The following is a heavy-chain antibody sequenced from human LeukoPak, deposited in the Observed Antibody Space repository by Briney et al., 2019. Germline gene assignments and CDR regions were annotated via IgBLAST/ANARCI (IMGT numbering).Heavy chain of an antibody. J-gene: IGHJ4*02. D-gene: IGHD6-13*01. CDR1: GFTFRNYD. V-gene: IGHV3-23*01. CDR3: ARMSWYYFDY. Sequence: GGSLRLSCTASGFTFRNYDMSWVRQAPGKGLEWVSGISGSGDNTYNADSVKGRFTIARDNSKNTLYLQMNSLRAEDTAVYYCARMSWYYFDYWGQGTLVTVSS. CDR2: ISGSGDNT.